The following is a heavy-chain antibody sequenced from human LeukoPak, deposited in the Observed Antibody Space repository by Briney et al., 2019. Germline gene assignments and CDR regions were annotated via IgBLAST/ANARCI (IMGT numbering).Heavy chain of an antibody. CDR3: TIRGGDYYYYYMDV. CDR1: GFTFSGSA. J-gene: IGHJ6*03. Sequence: GESLKISCAASGFTFSGSAMHWVRQASGKGLEWVGRIRSKANSYATAYAASVKGRFTISRDDSQNTAYLQMNSLKTEDTAVYYCTIRGGDYYYYYMDVWGKGTTVTVSS. CDR2: IRSKANSYAT. V-gene: IGHV3-73*01. D-gene: IGHD2-21*01.